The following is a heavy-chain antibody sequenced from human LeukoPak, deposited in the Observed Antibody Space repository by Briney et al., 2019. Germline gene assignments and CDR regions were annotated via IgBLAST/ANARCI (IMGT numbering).Heavy chain of an antibody. Sequence: ASVKVSCKASGYTFTSYGISWVRQAPGQGREWMGWISAYNGNTNYAQKLQGRVTMTTDTSTSTAYMELRSLRSDDTAVYYCARDLRYYGSGSYYKPGYWGQGTLVTVSS. CDR2: ISAYNGNT. CDR1: GYTFTSYG. D-gene: IGHD3-10*01. CDR3: ARDLRYYGSGSYYKPGY. V-gene: IGHV1-18*01. J-gene: IGHJ4*02.